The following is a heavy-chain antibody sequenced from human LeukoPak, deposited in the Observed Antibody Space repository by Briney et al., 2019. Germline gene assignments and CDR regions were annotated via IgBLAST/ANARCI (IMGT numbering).Heavy chain of an antibody. J-gene: IGHJ4*02. CDR3: ATDVYYDGSGYSGGD. CDR2: INSSGSII. Sequence: GGSLRLSCAASGFTFSDYYMSWIRQAPGKGLEWVSYINSSGSIIYYADSVKGWFTISRDNSKNTLYLQMNSLRAEDTAVYYCATDVYYDGSGYSGGDWGQGTLVTVSS. CDR1: GFTFSDYY. V-gene: IGHV3-11*01. D-gene: IGHD3-22*01.